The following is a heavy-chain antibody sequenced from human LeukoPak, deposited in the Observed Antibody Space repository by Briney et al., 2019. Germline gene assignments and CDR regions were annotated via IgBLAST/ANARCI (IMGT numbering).Heavy chain of an antibody. CDR2: ISGSGGST. Sequence: GGSLRLSCAASGFTFSSYAMSWVRQAPGKGLEWVSAISGSGGSTYYADSVKGRFTISRDNAKNSLYLQMNSLRAEDTAVYYCARARTEDIVVVRGFDPWGQGTLVTVSS. CDR1: GFTFSSYA. CDR3: ARARTEDIVVVRGFDP. J-gene: IGHJ5*02. D-gene: IGHD2-2*01. V-gene: IGHV3-23*01.